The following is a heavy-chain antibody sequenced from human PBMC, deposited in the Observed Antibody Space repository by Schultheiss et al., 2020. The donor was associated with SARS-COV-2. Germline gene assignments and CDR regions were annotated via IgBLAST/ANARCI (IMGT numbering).Heavy chain of an antibody. CDR1: GGTFSSYA. V-gene: IGHV1-8*02. J-gene: IGHJ4*02. CDR2: MNPNSGNT. Sequence: ASVKVSCKASGGTFSSYAISWVRQAPGQGLEWMGWMNPNSGNTGYAQKFQGRVTMTRNTSISTAYMELSSLRSEDTAVYYCARGQGIFGGYWGQGTLVTVSS. D-gene: IGHD3-10*01. CDR3: ARGQGIFGGY.